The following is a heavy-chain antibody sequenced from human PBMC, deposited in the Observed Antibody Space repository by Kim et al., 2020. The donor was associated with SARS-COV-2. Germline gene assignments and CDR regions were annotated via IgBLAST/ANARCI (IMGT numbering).Heavy chain of an antibody. CDR2: IHASGST. CDR1: GGSLSSYR. D-gene: IGHD6-19*01. Sequence: SETLSLICTVSGGSLSSYRWSWIRQSAGKGLEWIGRIHASGSTNYNPSLKSRLTMSVDASQHQMSLKLSSVTAADTAMYYCARQVAGTDRRFDYWGQGILVTVSS. CDR3: ARQVAGTDRRFDY. J-gene: IGHJ4*02. V-gene: IGHV4-4*07.